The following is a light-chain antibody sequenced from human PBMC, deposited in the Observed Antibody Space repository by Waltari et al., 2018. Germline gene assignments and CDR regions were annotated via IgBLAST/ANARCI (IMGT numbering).Light chain of an antibody. J-gene: IGLJ3*02. V-gene: IGLV2-23*02. CDR1: AGDFWTYNL. CDR2: EVN. Sequence: QTALPQPASVSGSPGPSITISCTGTAGDFWTYNLVSWYHQHPGKAPHLIIYEVNKRPSGVSNRFSCSKSGNTASLTISGLQAEDEADYYCCSYVGRNTVVFGGGTKLTVL. CDR3: CSYVGRNTVV.